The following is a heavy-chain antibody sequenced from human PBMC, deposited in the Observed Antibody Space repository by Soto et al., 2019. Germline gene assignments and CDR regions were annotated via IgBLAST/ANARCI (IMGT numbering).Heavy chain of an antibody. CDR1: GFTFSSYA. V-gene: IGHV3-23*01. D-gene: IGHD4-4*01. J-gene: IGHJ6*02. CDR3: AKELITVLGYYYYGMDV. Sequence: EVQLLESGGGLVQPGGSLRLSCAASGFTFSSYAMSWVRQAPGKGLEWVSAISGSGGSTYYADSVKGRFTISRDNSKNTLYLQMNSLRAEDTAVYYCAKELITVLGYYYYGMDVWGQGTTVTVSS. CDR2: ISGSGGST.